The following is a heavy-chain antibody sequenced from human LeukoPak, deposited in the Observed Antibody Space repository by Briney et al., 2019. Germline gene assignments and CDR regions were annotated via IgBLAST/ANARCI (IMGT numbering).Heavy chain of an antibody. CDR3: ARGPFYDSSGYYFDH. V-gene: IGHV1-8*01. D-gene: IGHD3-22*01. CDR1: GYTFTTYD. Sequence: ASVKVSCKASGYTFTTYDINWVRQAPGQGLEWMGWMNPNTGNTGYAQRFQGRVTMTRNTSISTAYMELSSLRSEDTAVYYCARGPFYDSSGYYFDHWGQGTLVTVSS. CDR2: MNPNTGNT. J-gene: IGHJ4*02.